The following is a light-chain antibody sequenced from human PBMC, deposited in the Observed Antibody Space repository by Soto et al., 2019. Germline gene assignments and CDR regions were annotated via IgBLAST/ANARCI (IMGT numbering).Light chain of an antibody. CDR3: QQYGSSPWT. Sequence: ESVLTQSPGTRSLAPGERATLSCRASQSVSSSYLAWYQQKPGQAPRLLIYGASSRATGIPDRFSGSGSGTDFTLTISRLEPEDFAVYYCQQYGSSPWTFGQGTKV. J-gene: IGKJ1*01. CDR2: GAS. CDR1: QSVSSSY. V-gene: IGKV3-20*01.